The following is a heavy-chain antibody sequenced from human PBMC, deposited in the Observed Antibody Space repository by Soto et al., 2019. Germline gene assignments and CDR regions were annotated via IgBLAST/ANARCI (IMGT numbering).Heavy chain of an antibody. J-gene: IGHJ4*02. CDR1: GFTFSSYS. CDR2: ISSSSSYI. CDR3: ARDFGRGYDAY. V-gene: IGHV3-21*01. D-gene: IGHD5-12*01. Sequence: GGFLRLSCAASGFTFSSYSMNLVRQAPGKGLEWVSSISSSSSYIYYADSVKGRFTISRDNAKNSLYLQMNSLRAEDTAVYYCARDFGRGYDAYWGQGTLVTVSS.